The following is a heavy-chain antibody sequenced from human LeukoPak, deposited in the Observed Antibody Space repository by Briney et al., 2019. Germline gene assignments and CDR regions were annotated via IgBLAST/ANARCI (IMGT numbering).Heavy chain of an antibody. Sequence: GESLKISCKGSGYSFTSFWIGWVRQMPGKGLEWMGIIYPDDSETIYSPSFQGQVTFSVDKSITTAYLHWSSLKASDTAMFYCARLYYDLSGYFDFWGQGTLVTVSS. V-gene: IGHV5-51*01. CDR3: ARLYYDLSGYFDF. CDR1: GYSFTSFW. CDR2: IYPDDSET. D-gene: IGHD3-22*01. J-gene: IGHJ4*02.